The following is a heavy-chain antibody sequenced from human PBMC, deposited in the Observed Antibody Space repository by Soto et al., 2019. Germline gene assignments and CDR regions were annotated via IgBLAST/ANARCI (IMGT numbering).Heavy chain of an antibody. CDR3: ACLRGKRGSPIDY. J-gene: IGHJ4*02. Sequence: SETLSLTCIISGDSASNYYWSWIRQSPGKGLEWIGYIAYSGNTNYHPSLKSRVTISVDTSKDQLPLKVTAVTAADTAMYYCACLRGKRGSPIDYWGQGTQVTLFS. CDR2: IAYSGNT. CDR1: GDSASNYY. V-gene: IGHV4-59*02. D-gene: IGHD2-15*01.